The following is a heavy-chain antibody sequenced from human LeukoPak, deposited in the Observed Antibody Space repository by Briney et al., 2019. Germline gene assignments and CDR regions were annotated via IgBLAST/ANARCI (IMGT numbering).Heavy chain of an antibody. D-gene: IGHD1-26*01. CDR2: INHSGST. CDR1: GGSFSGYY. CDR3: ARDRRKWELPYFDY. J-gene: IGHJ4*02. V-gene: IGHV4-34*01. Sequence: SETLSLTCAVYGGSFSGYYWSWIRQPPGKGLEWIGEINHSGSTNYNPSLKSRVTISVDTSKNQFSLKLSSVTAADTAVYYCARDRRKWELPYFDYWGQGTLVTVSS.